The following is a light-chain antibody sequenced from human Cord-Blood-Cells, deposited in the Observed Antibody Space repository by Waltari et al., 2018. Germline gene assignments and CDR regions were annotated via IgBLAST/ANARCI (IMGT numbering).Light chain of an antibody. Sequence: DIVMTQSPDSLAVSLGERATINCKSCQSVLYSSNNKNYLAWYQKKPGQPPKLLIYWASTRESGVPDRFSGSGSGTDFTLTISSLQAEDVAVYYCQQYYSTPQTFGPGTKVDIK. CDR2: WAS. J-gene: IGKJ3*01. CDR3: QQYYSTPQT. V-gene: IGKV4-1*01. CDR1: QSVLYSSNNKNY.